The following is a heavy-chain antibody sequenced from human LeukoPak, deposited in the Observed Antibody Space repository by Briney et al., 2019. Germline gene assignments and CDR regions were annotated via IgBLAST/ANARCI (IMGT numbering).Heavy chain of an antibody. V-gene: IGHV3-30*01. CDR3: ARVYYSGSGSYGGFHY. CDR2: MSYDGTNK. Sequence: GGSLRLSCAASGFTFSTYTMHWVRQAPCKGLEWVAVMSYDGTNKYYADSVKGRFTFSRDNSENTLYLQMNSLRPEDTAVYYCARVYYSGSGSYGGFHYWGQGTLVTVSS. J-gene: IGHJ4*02. D-gene: IGHD3-10*01. CDR1: GFTFSTYT.